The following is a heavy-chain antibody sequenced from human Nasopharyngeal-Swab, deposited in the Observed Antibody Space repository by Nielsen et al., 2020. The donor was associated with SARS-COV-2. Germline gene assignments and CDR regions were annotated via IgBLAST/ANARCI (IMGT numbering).Heavy chain of an antibody. CDR1: GFTFDDYA. Sequence: SLKISCAASGFTFDDYAMHWVRQAPGKGLEWVSGISWNSGSIGYADSVEGRFTISRDNAKNSLYLQMNSLRAEDTALYHCAKEGVFNWFDPWGQGTLVTVSS. D-gene: IGHD3-16*01. CDR3: AKEGVFNWFDP. CDR2: ISWNSGSI. J-gene: IGHJ5*02. V-gene: IGHV3-9*01.